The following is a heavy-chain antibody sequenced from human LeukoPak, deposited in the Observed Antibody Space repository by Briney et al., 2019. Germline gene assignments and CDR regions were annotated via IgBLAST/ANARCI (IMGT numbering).Heavy chain of an antibody. CDR3: VRGDYYDILTGYYRYGYYYGMDV. CDR2: MNPNSGNT. Sequence: ASVKVSCKASGYTFTSYDINWVRQATGQGLEWMGWMNPNSGNTGYAQKFQGRVTMTRNTSISTAYMELSSLRSEDTAVYYCVRGDYYDILTGYYRYGYYYGMDVWGQGTTVTVSS. CDR1: GYTFTSYD. D-gene: IGHD3-9*01. J-gene: IGHJ6*02. V-gene: IGHV1-8*01.